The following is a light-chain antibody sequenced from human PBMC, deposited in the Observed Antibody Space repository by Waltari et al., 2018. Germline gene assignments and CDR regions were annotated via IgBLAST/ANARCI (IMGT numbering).Light chain of an antibody. CDR2: AAS. CDR1: QGINSY. J-gene: IGKJ5*01. Sequence: DIQLTQSPSFLSASVGDRFTITCRASQGINSYLAWYQQNPGKAPKLLIYAASTLQSGVPSRFSGSESGTEFTLTISSLQPEDFATYYCQQLHTYPITFGQGTLLEIK. V-gene: IGKV1-9*01. CDR3: QQLHTYPIT.